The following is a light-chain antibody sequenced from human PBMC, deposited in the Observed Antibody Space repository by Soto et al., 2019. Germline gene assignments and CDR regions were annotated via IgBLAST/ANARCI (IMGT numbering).Light chain of an antibody. V-gene: IGKV1-39*01. CDR1: QSIRRY. J-gene: IGKJ1*01. CDR3: QQSYSNTRT. CDR2: AAS. Sequence: RMTQSPSSLSASVGSRFTITCRASQSIRRYLNWYQQKPGKAPKLLIYAASSLQSGVPSRFSGSGSGTDCTLTISSLQPEDFATYDCQQSYSNTRTFGHGTKVDIK.